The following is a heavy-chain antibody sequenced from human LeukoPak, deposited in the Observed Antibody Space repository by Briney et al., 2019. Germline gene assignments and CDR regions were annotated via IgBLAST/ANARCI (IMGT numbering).Heavy chain of an antibody. D-gene: IGHD3-3*01. CDR1: GGSFSGYC. CDR2: INHSGST. V-gene: IGHV4-34*01. CDR3: ARAPGYDFWSGYYRRWFDP. J-gene: IGHJ5*02. Sequence: SETLSLTCAVYGGSFSGYCWSWIRQPPGKGLEWIGEINHSGSTNYNPSLKSRVTISVDTSKNQFSLKLSSVTAADTAVYYCARAPGYDFWSGYYRRWFDPWGQGTLVTVSS.